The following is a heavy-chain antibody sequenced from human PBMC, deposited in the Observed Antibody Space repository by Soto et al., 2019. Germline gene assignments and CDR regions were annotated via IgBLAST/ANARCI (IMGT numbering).Heavy chain of an antibody. CDR2: IVVGSGNT. J-gene: IGHJ6*02. Sequence: QMQLVQSGPEVKKPGTSVKVSCKASGFTFTSSAMQWVRQARGQRLEWIGWIVVGSGNTNYAQKFQERVTITRDMSTSTAYMELSSLRSEDTAVYYCAADLGSSGWLYYYYGMDVWGQGTTVTVSS. V-gene: IGHV1-58*02. D-gene: IGHD6-19*01. CDR3: AADLGSSGWLYYYYGMDV. CDR1: GFTFTSSA.